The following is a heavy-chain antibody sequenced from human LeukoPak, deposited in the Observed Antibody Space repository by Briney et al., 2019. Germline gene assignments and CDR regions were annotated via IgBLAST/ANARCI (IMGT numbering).Heavy chain of an antibody. Sequence: AGGSLRLSCAASGFTFSSYSMNWVRQAPGKGLEWVSSISSSSSYIYYADSVKGRFTISRDNSKNTLYLQMNSLRAEDTAVYYCATQGNSSSAFDYWGQGTLVTVSS. J-gene: IGHJ4*02. D-gene: IGHD6-6*01. V-gene: IGHV3-21*04. CDR3: ATQGNSSSAFDY. CDR2: ISSSSSYI. CDR1: GFTFSSYS.